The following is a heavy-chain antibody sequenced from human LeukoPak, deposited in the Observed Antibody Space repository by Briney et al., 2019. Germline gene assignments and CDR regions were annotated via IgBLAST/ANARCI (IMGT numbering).Heavy chain of an antibody. V-gene: IGHV4-59*01. J-gene: IGHJ4*02. D-gene: IGHD5-18*01. Sequence: ETLSLTCTVSGGSISSYYWSWVRQPPGKGLEWIGYIYYSGSTNYNPSLKSRVTISVDTSKNQFSLKLSSVTAADTAVYYCARVQAGYSYGYDYWGQGTLVTVSS. CDR1: GGSISSYY. CDR2: IYYSGST. CDR3: ARVQAGYSYGYDY.